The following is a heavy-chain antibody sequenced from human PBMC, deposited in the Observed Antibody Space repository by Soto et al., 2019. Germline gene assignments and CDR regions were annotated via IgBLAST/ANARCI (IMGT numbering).Heavy chain of an antibody. CDR2: IYPGDSDT. Sequence: GASLKISCKGSGYTFTSYWIGWVRQMPGKGLEWMGIIYPGDSDTRYSPSFQGQVTISADKSISTSYLQWSSLKASDTAMYYCARPEYCSGGSCQAAFDYWGQGTLVTVSS. D-gene: IGHD2-15*01. CDR1: GYTFTSYW. V-gene: IGHV5-51*01. J-gene: IGHJ4*02. CDR3: ARPEYCSGGSCQAAFDY.